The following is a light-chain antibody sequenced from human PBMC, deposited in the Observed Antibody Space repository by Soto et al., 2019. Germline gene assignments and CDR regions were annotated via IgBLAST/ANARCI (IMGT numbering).Light chain of an antibody. CDR1: SGHSNYI. CDR3: ETWDSHTRV. V-gene: IGLV4-60*03. CDR2: LEGGGSS. J-gene: IGLJ3*02. Sequence: QSVLTQSSSASASLGSSVKLTCTLSSGHSNYIIAWHQHQPGKAPRYLMKLEGGGSSNKGSGVPDRFSGSSFGADRYLTISNLQSEYETDYSFETWDSHTRVFGGGTKLTVL.